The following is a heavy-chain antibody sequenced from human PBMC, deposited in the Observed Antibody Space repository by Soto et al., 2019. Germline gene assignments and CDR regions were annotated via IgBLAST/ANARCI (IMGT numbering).Heavy chain of an antibody. J-gene: IGHJ4*02. CDR1: GYTFTSYD. Sequence: QVQLVQSGAEVKKPGASVKVSCKASGYTFTSYDINWVRQATGQGLEWMGWMNPNSGNTGYAQKFQGRVTMTRNTSISTADLGRSRLRSEGMAVYYCAKGHSYSGGSCYGVFDYWGQGTLVTVSS. CDR3: AKGHSYSGGSCYGVFDY. CDR2: MNPNSGNT. V-gene: IGHV1-8*01. D-gene: IGHD2-15*01.